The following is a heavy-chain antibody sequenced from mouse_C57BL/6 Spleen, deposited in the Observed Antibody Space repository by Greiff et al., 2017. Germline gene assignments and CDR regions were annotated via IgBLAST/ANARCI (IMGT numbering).Heavy chain of an antibody. CDR1: GYTFTSYW. V-gene: IGHV1-52*01. CDR3: AKEAGYDGKPVDY. Sequence: QVQLQQPGAELVRPGSSVKLSCKASGYTFTSYWMHWVKQRPIQGLEWIGNIDPYDSETHYNQTLKDKATLTVDKSSSTAYMQLSRLTSEDSAVYYGAKEAGYDGKPVDYWGQGTTLTVSS. J-gene: IGHJ2*01. D-gene: IGHD2-1*01. CDR2: IDPYDSET.